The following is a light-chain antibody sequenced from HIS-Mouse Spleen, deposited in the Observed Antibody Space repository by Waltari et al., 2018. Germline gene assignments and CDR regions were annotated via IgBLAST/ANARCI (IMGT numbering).Light chain of an antibody. J-gene: IGLJ3*02. CDR1: SSDVGSYNL. Sequence: QSALTQPASVSGSPGQSITISCTGTSSDVGSYNLVSWYQQHPGKAPKLMIYEGRKRPSGVSNRFSGSKSGNTASLTISRLQAEDEADYYCCSYACSSTWVFGGGTKLTVL. V-gene: IGLV2-23*01. CDR3: CSYACSSTWV. CDR2: EGR.